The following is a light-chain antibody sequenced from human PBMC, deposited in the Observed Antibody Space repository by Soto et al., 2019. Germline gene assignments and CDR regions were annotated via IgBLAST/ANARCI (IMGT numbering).Light chain of an antibody. CDR1: QGIRDE. J-gene: IGKJ1*01. Sequence: AIPMTQSPSSLSASVGDRVTITCRASQGIRDELGWYQQKPGKAPKLLIYAASSLQSGVPSRFSGRGSGTDFTLTISSLQPEDFATYYCLQDYNYPRTFGQGTRVEIK. CDR2: AAS. CDR3: LQDYNYPRT. V-gene: IGKV1-6*01.